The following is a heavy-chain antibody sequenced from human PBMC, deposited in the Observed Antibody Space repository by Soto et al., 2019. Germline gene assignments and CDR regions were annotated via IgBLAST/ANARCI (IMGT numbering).Heavy chain of an antibody. CDR2: INHSGST. CDR1: GGSFSGYY. J-gene: IGHJ4*02. Sequence: SETLSLTCAVYGGSFSGYYWSWIRQPPGKGLEWIGEINHSGSTNYNPSLKSRVTISVDTSKNQFSLKLSSVTAADTAVYYCARMGLDAWLVLDYWGQGTLVTVSS. V-gene: IGHV4-34*01. CDR3: ARMGLDAWLVLDY. D-gene: IGHD6-19*01.